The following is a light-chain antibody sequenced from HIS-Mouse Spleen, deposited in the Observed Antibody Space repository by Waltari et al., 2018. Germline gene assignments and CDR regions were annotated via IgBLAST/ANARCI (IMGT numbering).Light chain of an antibody. CDR3: AAWDDSLNGPV. J-gene: IGLJ3*02. Sequence: QSVLTQPPSVSEAPRPRVTISCSGSSSNIGNNAVNWYQQPPGKAPKLLIYYDDLLPSGVSDRFSGSKSGTSASLAISGLQSEDEADYYCAAWDDSLNGPVFGGGTKLTVL. CDR1: SSNIGNNA. CDR2: YDD. V-gene: IGLV1-36*01.